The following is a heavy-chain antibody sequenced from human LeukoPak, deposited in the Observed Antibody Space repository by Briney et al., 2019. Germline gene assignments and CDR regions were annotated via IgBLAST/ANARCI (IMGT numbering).Heavy chain of an antibody. Sequence: SGGSLRLSCAASGFTLSSYDMHWVRQATGKGLEWVSAIGTTGDTYYSDSVRGRFTISRENAKNSLYLQMNSLRAGDTAVYYCASSPSYSSSWYALDSWGQGTLVTVSS. D-gene: IGHD6-13*01. CDR3: ASSPSYSSSWYALDS. V-gene: IGHV3-13*01. CDR1: GFTLSSYD. CDR2: IGTTGDT. J-gene: IGHJ4*02.